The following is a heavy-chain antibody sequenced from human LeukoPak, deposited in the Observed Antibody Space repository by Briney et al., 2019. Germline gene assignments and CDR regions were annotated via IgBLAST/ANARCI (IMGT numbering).Heavy chain of an antibody. V-gene: IGHV4-59*08. CDR2: IYYSGST. CDR3: ASLVGGGYYSYYFDY. Sequence: SETLSLTCTVSGGSISSYYWSWIRQPPGKGLEWIGYIYYSGSTNYNPSLKSRVTISVDTSKNQFSLKLSSVTAADTAVYYCASLVGGGYYSYYFDYWGQGTLVTVSS. CDR1: GGSISSYY. J-gene: IGHJ4*02. D-gene: IGHD3-22*01.